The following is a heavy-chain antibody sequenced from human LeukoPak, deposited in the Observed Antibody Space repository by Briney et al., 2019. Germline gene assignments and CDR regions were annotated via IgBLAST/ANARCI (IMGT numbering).Heavy chain of an antibody. CDR1: GFTFSSYA. D-gene: IGHD5-24*01. V-gene: IGHV3-64*01. Sequence: TGGSLRLSCAASGFTFSSYAMHWVRQAPGKGLEYVSAISSNGGSTYYANSVKGRFTISRDNSKNTLYLQMGSLRAEDVAIYYCARGGRWLQFHFDYWGQGTLVTVSS. CDR3: ARGGRWLQFHFDY. J-gene: IGHJ4*02. CDR2: ISSNGGST.